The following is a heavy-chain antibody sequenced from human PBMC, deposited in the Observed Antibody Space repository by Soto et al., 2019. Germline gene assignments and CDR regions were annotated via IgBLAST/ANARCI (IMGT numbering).Heavy chain of an antibody. V-gene: IGHV3-33*01. J-gene: IGHJ4*02. CDR1: GFTFSSYG. CDR2: IWYDGSNK. CDR3: ARDKGPRSIAAAVDY. D-gene: IGHD6-13*01. Sequence: PGGSLRLSCAASGFTFSSYGMHWVRQAPGKGLEWVAVIWYDGSNKYYADSVKGRFTISRDNSKNTLYLQMKSLRAEDTAVYYCARDKGPRSIAAAVDYWGQGTIVTVSP.